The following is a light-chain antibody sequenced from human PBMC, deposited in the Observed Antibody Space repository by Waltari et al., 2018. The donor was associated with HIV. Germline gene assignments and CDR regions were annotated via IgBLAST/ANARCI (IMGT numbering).Light chain of an antibody. Sequence: QSVLTHPPSASGTPGQRVTTSCSGTGLHIGSNAVIRYQQLPGTAPKLLIYSHNQRPSGVPDRFSGSKSGTSASLAISGLQSEDEATYYCATWDDTLQGRVFGGGTKLTVL. V-gene: IGLV1-44*01. CDR3: ATWDDTLQGRV. CDR1: GLHIGSNA. J-gene: IGLJ2*01. CDR2: SHN.